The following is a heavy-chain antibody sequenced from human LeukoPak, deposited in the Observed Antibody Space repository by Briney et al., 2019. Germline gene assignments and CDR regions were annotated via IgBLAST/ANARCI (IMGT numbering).Heavy chain of an antibody. J-gene: IGHJ4*02. CDR3: ARGPGPAGGSSGWYYFDY. Sequence: GSSLRLSCAASEFTFSNYPMHWVRQAPGKGLEWVAIISYDGSNKYYADSVKGRFTISRDNSKNTLYLQMDSLRPEDTAVYYCARGPGPAGGSSGWYYFDYWGQGTLVTVSS. V-gene: IGHV3-30-3*01. CDR2: ISYDGSNK. D-gene: IGHD6-19*01. CDR1: EFTFSNYP.